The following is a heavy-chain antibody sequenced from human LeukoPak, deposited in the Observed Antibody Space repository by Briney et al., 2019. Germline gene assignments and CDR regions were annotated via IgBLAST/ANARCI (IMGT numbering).Heavy chain of an antibody. CDR2: IWYDGSNK. J-gene: IGHJ4*02. CDR3: ARDDYYGSASFDY. Sequence: AGGSLRLSCAASGFTFSSYGMHWVSQAPGKGLEWVAVIWYDGSNKYYADSVKGRFTISRDNSKNTLYLQMNSLRAEDTAVYYCARDDYYGSASFDYWGQGTLVTVSS. CDR1: GFTFSSYG. V-gene: IGHV3-33*01. D-gene: IGHD3-10*01.